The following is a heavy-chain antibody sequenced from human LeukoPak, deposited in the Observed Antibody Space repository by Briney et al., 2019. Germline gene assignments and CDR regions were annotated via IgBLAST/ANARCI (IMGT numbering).Heavy chain of an antibody. CDR3: ARGTYYDFWSSYPGFDY. J-gene: IGHJ4*02. CDR1: GGSISSYY. CDR2: IYYSAST. Sequence: SETLSLTCTVSGGSISSYYWSWIRQPPGKGLEWIGYIYYSASTNYNPYLKSRVTISVDTSKNQFSLKLSSVTAADTAVYYCARGTYYDFWSSYPGFDYWGQGTLVTVSS. V-gene: IGHV4-59*01. D-gene: IGHD3-3*01.